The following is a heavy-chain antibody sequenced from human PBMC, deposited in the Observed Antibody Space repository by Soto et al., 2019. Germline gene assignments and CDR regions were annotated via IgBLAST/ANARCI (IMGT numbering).Heavy chain of an antibody. CDR1: GGSISSYY. V-gene: IGHV4-59*04. D-gene: IGHD6-6*01. CDR3: ARQRAVAARPVWFDP. J-gene: IGHJ5*02. CDR2: IHYTGST. Sequence: SETLSLTCTVSGGSISSYYWSWIRQPPGKGLEWIGSIHYTGSTYYNPSLQSRVTISVDTSKNQFSLKLTSVTAADTAVYYCARQRAVAARPVWFDPWGQGTLVTVSS.